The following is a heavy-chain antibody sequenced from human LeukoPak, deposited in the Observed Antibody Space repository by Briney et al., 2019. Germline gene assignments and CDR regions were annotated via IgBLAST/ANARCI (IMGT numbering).Heavy chain of an antibody. CDR2: ISTRGERT. CDR3: VRDGYCSSSSCPKGTTLDI. CDR1: RFTFSTYA. J-gene: IGHJ3*02. V-gene: IGHV3-23*01. Sequence: GGSLTLSCAASRFTFSTYAMDWVRQAPGKGLEWVSAISTRGERTFYADSVQGRFTASRDNSKNTLYLQLSSLRAEDTAVYYCVRDGYCSSSSCPKGTTLDIWGQGTMVTVSS. D-gene: IGHD2-2*03.